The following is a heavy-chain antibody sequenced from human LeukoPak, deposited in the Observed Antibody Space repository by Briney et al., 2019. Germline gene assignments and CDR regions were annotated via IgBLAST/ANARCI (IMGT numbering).Heavy chain of an antibody. CDR3: AKSTGGGGHDS. D-gene: IGHD4-23*01. J-gene: IGHJ5*01. CDR2: VYHSGT. CDR1: GYSIGTGHY. V-gene: IGHV4-38-2*02. Sequence: SETLSLTCTVSGYSIGTGHYWAWIRQPPGKGLEWIGCVYHSGTYYKSSLTSRVTISMDTFKNQFSLKLTSVTATDSAFYYCAKSTGGGGHDSWGQGTLVTVSS.